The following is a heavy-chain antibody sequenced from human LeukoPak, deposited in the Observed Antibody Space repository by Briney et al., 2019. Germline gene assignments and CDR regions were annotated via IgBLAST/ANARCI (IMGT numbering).Heavy chain of an antibody. D-gene: IGHD5-24*01. CDR2: IWYDGSNK. J-gene: IGHJ4*02. CDR3: ARARWLQLPDY. V-gene: IGHV3-33*01. Sequence: GSSLRLSCAASGFTFSSYGMHWVRQAPGKGLEWVAVIWYDGSNKYYADSVKGRFTISRDNSENTLYLQMNSLRAEDTAVYYCARARWLQLPDYWGQGTLVTVSS. CDR1: GFTFSSYG.